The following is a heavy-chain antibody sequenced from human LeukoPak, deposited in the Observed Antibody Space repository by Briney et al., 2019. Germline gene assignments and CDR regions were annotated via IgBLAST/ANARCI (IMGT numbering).Heavy chain of an antibody. V-gene: IGHV4-34*01. CDR2: INHSGST. CDR3: ARSLPVLRYFDWLSNDDY. D-gene: IGHD3-9*01. CDR1: GGSFSGYY. Sequence: SETLSLTCAVYGGSFSGYYWSWIRQPPGKGLEWIGEINHSGSTNYNPSPKSRVTISVDTSKNQFSLKLSSVTAADTAVYYCARSLPVLRYFDWLSNDDYWGQGTLVTVSS. J-gene: IGHJ4*02.